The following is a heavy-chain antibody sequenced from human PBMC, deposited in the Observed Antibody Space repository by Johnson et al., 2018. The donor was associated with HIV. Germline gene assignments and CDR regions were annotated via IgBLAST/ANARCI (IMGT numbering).Heavy chain of an antibody. V-gene: IGHV3-NL1*01. D-gene: IGHD1-7*01. CDR3: AREGAWELRPGAFDI. CDR1: GFTFSSYG. J-gene: IGHJ3*02. CDR2: IYRDGST. Sequence: QVQLVESGGGVVQPGGSLRLSCAASGFTFSSYGMHWVRQAPGKGLAWVSLIYRDGSTYYADSVKGRFTISRDNSKNMVYLQMNSLRAEDTAVYYCAREGAWELRPGAFDIWGQGTMVTVSS.